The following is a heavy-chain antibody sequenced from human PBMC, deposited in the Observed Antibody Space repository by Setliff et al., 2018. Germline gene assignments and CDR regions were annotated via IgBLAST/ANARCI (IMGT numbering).Heavy chain of an antibody. V-gene: IGHV3-23*01. CDR3: AKVPGIASAGTVFFDY. CDR1: GFTVSGYA. Sequence: GGSLRLSCAASGFTVSGYAMSWVRQAPGKGLEWVSAITDGGGSTFYVDSVKGRFTISRDNFKNTLYLQMNSLRAEDTAVYYCAKVPGIASAGTVFFDYWGQGTLVTVSS. J-gene: IGHJ4*02. CDR2: ITDGGGST. D-gene: IGHD6-13*01.